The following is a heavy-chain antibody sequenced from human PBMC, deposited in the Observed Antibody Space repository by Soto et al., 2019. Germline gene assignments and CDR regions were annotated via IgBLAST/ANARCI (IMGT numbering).Heavy chain of an antibody. D-gene: IGHD2-8*01. Sequence: GGSLRLSCAASGFTFSSYAMSWVRQAPGKGLEWVSAISGSGGSTYYADSVKGRFTISRDNSKNTLYLQMNSLRAEDTAVYYCAKDSSDIVLMVYAPGGAFDIWGQGTMVTVSS. CDR1: GFTFSSYA. V-gene: IGHV3-23*01. CDR3: AKDSSDIVLMVYAPGGAFDI. J-gene: IGHJ3*02. CDR2: ISGSGGST.